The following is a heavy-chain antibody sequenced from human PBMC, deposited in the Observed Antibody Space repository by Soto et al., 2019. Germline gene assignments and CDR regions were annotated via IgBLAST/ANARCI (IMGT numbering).Heavy chain of an antibody. V-gene: IGHV4-34*01. CDR3: ARVSGRYYDSSGPPNWFDP. Sequence: SETLSLTCAVYGGSFSGYYWSWIRQPPGKGLEWIGEINHSGSTNYNPSLKSRVTISVDTSKNQFSLKLSSVTAADTAVYYCARVSGRYYDSSGPPNWFDPWGQGTLVTVSS. D-gene: IGHD3-22*01. J-gene: IGHJ5*02. CDR1: GGSFSGYY. CDR2: INHSGST.